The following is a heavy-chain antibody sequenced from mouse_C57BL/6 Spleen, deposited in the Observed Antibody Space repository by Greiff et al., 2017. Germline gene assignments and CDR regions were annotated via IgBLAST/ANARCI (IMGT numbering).Heavy chain of an antibody. CDR1: GYTFTSYW. Sequence: QVQLQQPGAELVMPGASVKLSCKASGYTFTSYWMHWVKQRPGQGLEWIGEIDPSDSYTNYNQKFKGKSTLTVDKSSSTAYMQLSSLTSEDSAVYYCAREGGGKGYFDYWGQGTTLTVSS. D-gene: IGHD1-1*02. CDR3: AREGGGKGYFDY. CDR2: IDPSDSYT. J-gene: IGHJ2*01. V-gene: IGHV1-69*01.